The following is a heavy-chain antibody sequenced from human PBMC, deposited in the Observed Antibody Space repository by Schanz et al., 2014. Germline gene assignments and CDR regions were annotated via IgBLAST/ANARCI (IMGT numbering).Heavy chain of an antibody. CDR2: ISHSGGSK. CDR1: GFTFSSYA. D-gene: IGHD3-9*01. CDR3: AKQIHYDILTVTRN. J-gene: IGHJ4*02. Sequence: EGQLLESGGGLIQPGGSLRLSCAASGFTFSSYAMSWVRQAPGKGLEWVSSISHSGGSKYYADSVKGRFTISRDNSENTLYLQMNSLSADGTAVYYCAKQIHYDILTVTRNWGQGTLVTVSS. V-gene: IGHV3-23*01.